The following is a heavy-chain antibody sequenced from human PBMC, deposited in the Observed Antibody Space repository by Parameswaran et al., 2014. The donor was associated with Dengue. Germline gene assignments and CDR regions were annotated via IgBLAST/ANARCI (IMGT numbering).Heavy chain of an antibody. CDR2: IYSSGNT. D-gene: IGHD2/OR15-2a*01. J-gene: IGHJ4*02. Sequence: ASETLSLTCTVSGGSISSGNYYWAWIRQPPGKELEWIGSIYSSGNTYYNPSLKSRVTISLDTPKNQFSLSLSPVTAADTAVYFCASENRNSLGFDNWGQGTLVTVSS. CDR1: GGSISSGNYY. CDR3: ASENRNSLGFDN. V-gene: IGHV4-39*07.